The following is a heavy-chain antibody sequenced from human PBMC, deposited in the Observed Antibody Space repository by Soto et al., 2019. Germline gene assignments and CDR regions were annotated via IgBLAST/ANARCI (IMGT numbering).Heavy chain of an antibody. CDR1: GGSISSGGYY. Sequence: TSETLSLTCTVSGGSISSGGYYWSWIRQHPGKGLEWIGYIYYSGSTYYNPSPKSRVTISVDTSKNQFSLKLSSVTAADTAVYYCARNNKRCPFDIWGQGTMVTVSS. CDR3: ARNNKRCPFDI. J-gene: IGHJ3*02. V-gene: IGHV4-31*03. CDR2: IYYSGST.